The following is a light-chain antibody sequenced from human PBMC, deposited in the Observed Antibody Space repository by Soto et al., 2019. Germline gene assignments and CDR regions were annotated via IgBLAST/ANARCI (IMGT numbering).Light chain of an antibody. CDR1: SSDVGGYNY. CDR3: SSYSSISTLA. CDR2: DVS. J-gene: IGLJ2*01. Sequence: QSALTQPASVSGSPGQSITISCTGTSSDVGGYNYVSWYQQHPAKAPKLMIYDVSNRPSGVSNRFSGSKSGNTASLTISGLQAEDEADYYCSSYSSISTLAFGGGTKLTVL. V-gene: IGLV2-14*01.